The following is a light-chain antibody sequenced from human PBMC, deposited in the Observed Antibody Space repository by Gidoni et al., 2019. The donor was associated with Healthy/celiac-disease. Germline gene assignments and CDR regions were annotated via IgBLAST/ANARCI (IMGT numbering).Light chain of an antibody. J-gene: IGLJ3*02. Sequence: QSALPQPASVSGSPGQSITISCTRTSSDVGGYNYVPWYQQHPGKAPKLMIYEVRHRPSGVASRFSGSKSGNTASLTISGLQAEDDADYYCSSYTSGSTLVFGGGTKLTVL. CDR2: EVR. V-gene: IGLV2-14*01. CDR3: SSYTSGSTLV. CDR1: SSDVGGYNY.